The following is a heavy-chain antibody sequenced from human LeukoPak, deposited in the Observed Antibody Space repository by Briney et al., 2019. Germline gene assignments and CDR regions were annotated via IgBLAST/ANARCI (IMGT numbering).Heavy chain of an antibody. J-gene: IGHJ3*02. CDR3: ARGGGGPYYDAFHI. V-gene: IGHV3-48*02. D-gene: IGHD1-26*01. CDR1: GFTFSSSN. CDR2: ISGTSTAT. Sequence: GGSLRLSCAASGFTFSSSNMHWVRQAPGKGLEWVSFISGTSTATHYADSVEGRFTISRDIGRKSLYLQMNSLRDEDTAVYYCARGGGGPYYDAFHIWGQGTVVTVSS.